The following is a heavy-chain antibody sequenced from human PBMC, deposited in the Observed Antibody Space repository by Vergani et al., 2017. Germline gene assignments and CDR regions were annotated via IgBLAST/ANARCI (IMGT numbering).Heavy chain of an antibody. V-gene: IGHV1-2*02. D-gene: IGHD2-8*01. J-gene: IGHJ4*02. CDR2: INPNSGGT. Sequence: QVQLVESGGGVVQPGGSLRLSCAASGFTFSSYGMHWVRQAPGQGLEWMGWINPNSGGTNYAQKFQGRVTMTRDTSISTAYMELSRLRSDDTAVYYCARANGDFFDYWGQGTLVTVSS. CDR3: ARANGDFFDY. CDR1: GFTFSSYG.